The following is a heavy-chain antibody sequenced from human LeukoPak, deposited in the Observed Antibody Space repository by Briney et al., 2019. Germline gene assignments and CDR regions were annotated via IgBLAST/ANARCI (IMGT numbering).Heavy chain of an antibody. V-gene: IGHV3-7*01. CDR1: ALTFSSYW. CDR3: ARDRGYSSFDY. D-gene: IGHD4-23*01. CDR2: IKEDGSEI. J-gene: IGHJ4*02. Sequence: GGSLGLSCEASALTFSSYWMSWVRQAPGKGLEWVANIKEDGSEINYVDSVKGRFTISRDNAKNSLFLQMNSLRVEDTAVYYCARDRGYSSFDYWGQGTLVTVSS.